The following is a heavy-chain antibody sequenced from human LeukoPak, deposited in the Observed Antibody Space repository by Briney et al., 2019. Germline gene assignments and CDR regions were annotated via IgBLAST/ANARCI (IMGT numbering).Heavy chain of an antibody. CDR1: GYTFTGYY. D-gene: IGHD3-10*01. J-gene: IGHJ4*02. V-gene: IGHV1-2*04. Sequence: GASVKVSCKASGYTFTGYYMHWVRQAPGQGLEWMGWINPNSGGTNYAQKFQGWVTMTRDTSTSTVYMELSSLRSEDTAVYYCARDLLTMVRSVRGGYFDYWGQGTLVTVSS. CDR2: INPNSGGT. CDR3: ARDLLTMVRSVRGGYFDY.